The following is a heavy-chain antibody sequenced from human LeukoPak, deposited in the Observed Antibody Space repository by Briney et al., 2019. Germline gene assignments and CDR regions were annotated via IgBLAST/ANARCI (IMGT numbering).Heavy chain of an antibody. D-gene: IGHD6-19*01. CDR2: ISNDESTI. CDR3: AKEPYSSGRGPFDY. J-gene: IGHJ4*02. V-gene: IGHV3-74*01. CDR1: GFTFDDYG. Sequence: GGSLRLSCAASGFTFDDYGMSWVRQAPGKGPVWVSLISNDESTIIHADSVKGRFTISRDNAKNTLYLQMNSLRAEDTAVYYCAKEPYSSGRGPFDYWGQGTLVTVSS.